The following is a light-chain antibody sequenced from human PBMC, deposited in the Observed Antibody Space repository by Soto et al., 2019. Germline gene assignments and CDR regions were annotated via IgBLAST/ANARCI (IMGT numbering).Light chain of an antibody. J-gene: IGKJ4*01. CDR1: QGISSY. Sequence: AIRMTQSPSSLSASTGDRDTITCRASQGISSYLAWYQQKPGKAPKLLIYAAFTLQSGVPSRFSGSGSGTDFTLTISCLQSEDFATYYCQQYYSYPSFGGGTKV. CDR3: QQYYSYPS. CDR2: AAF. V-gene: IGKV1-8*01.